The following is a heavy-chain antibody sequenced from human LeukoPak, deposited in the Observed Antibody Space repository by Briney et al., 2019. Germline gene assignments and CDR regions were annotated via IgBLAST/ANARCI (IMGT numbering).Heavy chain of an antibody. D-gene: IGHD6-19*01. CDR2: ISHDGSKT. CDR1: GFTFNEYG. V-gene: IGHV3-30*18. Sequence: PRRSLTLSCAVSGFTFNEYGMHWVRQAPGKGLEWVAAISHDGSKTYSGDSVKGRFTISRDNSKNTLFLEMNSLRPEDTAMYYCAKDAGQWQNWNWFAPWGQGTLVIVSS. J-gene: IGHJ5*02. CDR3: AKDAGQWQNWNWFAP.